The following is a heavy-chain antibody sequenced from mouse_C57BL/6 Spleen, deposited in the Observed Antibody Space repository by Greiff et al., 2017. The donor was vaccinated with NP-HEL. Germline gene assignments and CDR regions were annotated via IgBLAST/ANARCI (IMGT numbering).Heavy chain of an antibody. J-gene: IGHJ4*01. D-gene: IGHD2-4*01. Sequence: VQLQQSGTVLARPGASVKMSCKTSGYTFTSYWMHWVKQRPGQGLEWIGAIYPGNSDTSYNQKFKGKAKLTAVTSASTAYMELSSLTNEDSAVYYCTRGDDYGDYAMDYWGQGTSVTVSS. CDR3: TRGDDYGDYAMDY. CDR1: GYTFTSYW. V-gene: IGHV1-5*01. CDR2: IYPGNSDT.